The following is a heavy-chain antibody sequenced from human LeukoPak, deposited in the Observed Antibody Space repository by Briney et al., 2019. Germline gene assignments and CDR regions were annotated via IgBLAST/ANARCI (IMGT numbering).Heavy chain of an antibody. CDR3: AKDRRDSSGWYDWFDP. V-gene: IGHV3-66*01. CDR2: ISSAGTT. CDR1: GFTVSSSY. D-gene: IGHD6-19*01. J-gene: IGHJ5*02. Sequence: PGGSLRLSCAASGFTVSSSYMSWVRQAPGKGLEWVSIISSAGTTYYADSVKGRFTISRDNSKNTVYLQVNSLRDEDTAVYYCAKDRRDSSGWYDWFDPWGQGTLVTVSS.